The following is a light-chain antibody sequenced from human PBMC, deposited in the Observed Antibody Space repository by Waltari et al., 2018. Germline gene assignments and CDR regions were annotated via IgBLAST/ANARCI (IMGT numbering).Light chain of an antibody. V-gene: IGLV1-40*01. J-gene: IGLJ1*01. CDR1: SSNIGAGYD. CDR2: GNN. CDR3: QSYDSRLSTYV. Sequence: QSVLTQPPSVSGAPGQRVTISCTGGSSNIGAGYDVNWYQQLPGTAPKPLIYGNNKRPPGIPDRLSRSRSGTSASLAITGLQADYEADYYCQSYDSRLSTYVFGTGTKVTVL.